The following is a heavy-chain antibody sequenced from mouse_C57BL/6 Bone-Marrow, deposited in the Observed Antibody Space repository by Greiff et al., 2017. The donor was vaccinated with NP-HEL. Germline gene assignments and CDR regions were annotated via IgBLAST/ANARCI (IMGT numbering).Heavy chain of an antibody. D-gene: IGHD4-1*01. V-gene: IGHV1-69*01. CDR2: IDPSDSYT. J-gene: IGHJ4*01. CDR1: GYTFTSYW. CDR3: ARNDWDGAMDY. Sequence: QVHVKQPGAELVMPGASVKLSCKASGYTFTSYWMHWVKQRPGQGLEWVGEIDPSDSYTNYNQKFKGKSTLTVDKSSSTAYMQLSSLTSEDSAVYYCARNDWDGAMDYWGQGTSVTVSS.